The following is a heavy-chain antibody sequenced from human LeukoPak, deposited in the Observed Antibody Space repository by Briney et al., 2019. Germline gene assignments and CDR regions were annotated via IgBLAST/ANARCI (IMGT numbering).Heavy chain of an antibody. J-gene: IGHJ3*02. CDR1: GFTFSSYG. V-gene: IGHV3-23*01. D-gene: IGHD2-2*01. CDR2: ISGSGGST. CDR3: AKEGLVVPAAIGYDAFDI. Sequence: GGTLRLSCAASGFTFSSYGMSWVRQAPGKGLEWVSAISGSGGSTYYADSVKGRFTISRDNSKNTLYLQMNSLRAEDTAVYYCAKEGLVVPAAIGYDAFDIWGQGTMVTVSS.